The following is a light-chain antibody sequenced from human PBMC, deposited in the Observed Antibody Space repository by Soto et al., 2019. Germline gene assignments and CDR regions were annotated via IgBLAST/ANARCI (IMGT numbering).Light chain of an antibody. Sequence: QSVLTQPPSASATPWQRVTISCSGSSSNIGSNTVNWYQQLPGTAPKLLIYSNNQRPSGVPDRFSGSKSGTSASLAISGLQSEDEADCYCAAWDDSLNGYVFGTGTKVTVL. CDR2: SNN. J-gene: IGLJ1*01. CDR1: SSNIGSNT. CDR3: AAWDDSLNGYV. V-gene: IGLV1-44*01.